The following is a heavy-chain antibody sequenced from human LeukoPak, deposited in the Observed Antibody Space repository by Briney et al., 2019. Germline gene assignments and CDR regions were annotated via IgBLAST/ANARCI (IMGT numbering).Heavy chain of an antibody. V-gene: IGHV1-18*04. CDR3: ARDGEGKYCGSTSCPRLNY. CDR1: GYTFTSYG. CDR2: ISAYNGNT. J-gene: IGHJ4*02. Sequence: ASVKVSCKASGYTFTSYGISWVRQAPGQGLEWMGWISAYNGNTNYAQKLQGRVTMTTDTSTSTAYMELRSLRSDDTAVYYCARDGEGKYCGSTSCPRLNYWGQGTLVTVSS. D-gene: IGHD2-2*01.